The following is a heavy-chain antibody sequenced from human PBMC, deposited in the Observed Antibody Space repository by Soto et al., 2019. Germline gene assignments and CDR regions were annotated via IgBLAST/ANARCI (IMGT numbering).Heavy chain of an antibody. Sequence: QVQLVQSGAAVRKPGSSVKVSCKASGGTFTKYAITWVRQAPRQGLEWMGGIVPLPGTTSYAQKFRGRVTISADESTSTAYVELSSLRSEDTAVYYWASGVGGLGGSSGWPDYAFDVWGQGTVVIVSS. CDR3: ASGVGGLGGSSGWPDYAFDV. D-gene: IGHD6-19*01. CDR2: IVPLPGTT. CDR1: GGTFTKYA. J-gene: IGHJ3*01. V-gene: IGHV1-69*01.